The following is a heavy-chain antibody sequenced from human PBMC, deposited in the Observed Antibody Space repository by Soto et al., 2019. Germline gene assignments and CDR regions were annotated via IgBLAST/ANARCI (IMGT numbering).Heavy chain of an antibody. V-gene: IGHV4-34*01. D-gene: IGHD3-16*01. CDR3: AYDYVWGSYDN. CDR2: INHSGST. Sequence: QVQLQQWGAGLLKPSETLSLTCAVYGGSFSGYYWSWIRQPPGKGLEWIGEINHSGSTNYNPSLKSRVTISVDTPKNQFSLKLSSVTAADTAVYYCAYDYVWGSYDNWGQGTLVTVSS. J-gene: IGHJ4*02. CDR1: GGSFSGYY.